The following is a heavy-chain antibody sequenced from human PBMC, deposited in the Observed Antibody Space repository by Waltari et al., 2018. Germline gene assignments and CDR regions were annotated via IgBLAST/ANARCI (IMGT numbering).Heavy chain of an antibody. J-gene: IGHJ4*02. D-gene: IGHD2-2*01. CDR3: ARRGYCSSTSCLYYFDY. CDR2: INHSGST. Sequence: QVQLQQWGAGLLKPSETLSLTCAVYGGSFSGYYWSWIRQPPGKGQEWIGEINHSGSTDHNPSLKSRVTISVDTSKNQFSLKLSSVTAADTAVYYCARRGYCSSTSCLYYFDYWGQGTLVTVSS. CDR1: GGSFSGYY. V-gene: IGHV4-34*01.